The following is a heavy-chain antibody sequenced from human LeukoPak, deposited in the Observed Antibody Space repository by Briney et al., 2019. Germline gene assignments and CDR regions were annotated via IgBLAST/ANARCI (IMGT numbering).Heavy chain of an antibody. J-gene: IGHJ4*02. Sequence: ASVKVSCKASGYMFSDYYMHWVRQAPGQGLEWMGWINPDSGGTNYAQKFRGRVTLTRDTSIYTAYMELSRLRSDDTAVYYCVRDLFFAAAEREGDDYWGQGTLVTVSS. CDR2: INPDSGGT. V-gene: IGHV1-2*02. D-gene: IGHD6-13*01. CDR3: VRDLFFAAAEREGDDY. CDR1: GYMFSDYY.